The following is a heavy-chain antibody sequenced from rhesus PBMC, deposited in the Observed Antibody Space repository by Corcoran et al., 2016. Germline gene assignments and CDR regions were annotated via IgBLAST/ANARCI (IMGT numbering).Heavy chain of an antibody. Sequence: QVQLQESGPGLVKPSETLSLTCAVPGASISSNYWNRPRQAPGKGLEWLGRIYGSVGNTDYNPSLKSRLSISRDTSKNQFSLKVNSVTAADTAVYFCARQYPGPWGQGVLVTVSS. J-gene: IGHJ4*01. CDR2: IYGSVGNT. CDR1: GASISSNY. D-gene: IGHD1-38*01. CDR3: ARQYPGP. V-gene: IGHV4-160*01.